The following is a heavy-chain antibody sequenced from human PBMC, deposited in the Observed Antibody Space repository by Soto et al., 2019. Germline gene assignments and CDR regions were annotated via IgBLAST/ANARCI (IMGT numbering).Heavy chain of an antibody. CDR2: INPRSGGG. Sequence: QVQLVQSGAEVKKPGASVKVSCRASGYTFTGYYIHWVRQAPGQGLEWMGWINPRSGGGNYAQRFQGRVTVARDTSLTTAYMELSRLRSDDTAVYYCARANSGDDDEFDYWGQGTLVTVSS. J-gene: IGHJ4*02. V-gene: IGHV1-2*02. CDR3: ARANSGDDDEFDY. D-gene: IGHD5-12*01. CDR1: GYTFTGYY.